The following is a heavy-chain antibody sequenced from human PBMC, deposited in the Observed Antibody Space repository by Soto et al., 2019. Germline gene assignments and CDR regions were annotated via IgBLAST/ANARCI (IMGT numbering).Heavy chain of an antibody. V-gene: IGHV1-18*01. Sequence: QVHLVQSGAEVKKSGASVKVSCKGSGYDFTTYGITWVRQAPGQGLEWMAWISAHNGNTDYAQKLQGRVTVTRDTSTSTAYMELRSLRSDDTAAYYCARGRYGDYWGQGALVTVSS. D-gene: IGHD1-1*01. J-gene: IGHJ4*02. CDR1: GYDFTTYG. CDR3: ARGRYGDY. CDR2: ISAHNGNT.